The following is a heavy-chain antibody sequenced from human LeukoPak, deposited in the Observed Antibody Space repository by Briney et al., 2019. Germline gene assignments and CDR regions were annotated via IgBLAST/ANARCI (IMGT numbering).Heavy chain of an antibody. Sequence: SETLSLTCAVYGGSFSGYYWSWIRQPPGKGLEWIGEINHSGSTNYNPSLKSRVTISVDTSKNQFSLKLSSVTAADTAVYYCAREGVQLWPHDAFDIWGQGTMVTVSS. CDR1: GGSFSGYY. CDR2: INHSGST. D-gene: IGHD5-18*01. J-gene: IGHJ3*02. CDR3: AREGVQLWPHDAFDI. V-gene: IGHV4-34*01.